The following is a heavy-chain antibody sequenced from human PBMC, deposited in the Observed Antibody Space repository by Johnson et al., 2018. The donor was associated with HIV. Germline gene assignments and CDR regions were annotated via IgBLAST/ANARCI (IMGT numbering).Heavy chain of an antibody. D-gene: IGHD5-24*01. CDR1: GFTVSSNY. CDR3: ARGRERGMFDI. Sequence: MQLVESGGGLIQPGGSLRLSCAASGFTVSSNYMSWVRQAPGKGLEWVSVIYSGGSTYYPGSVKGRFTISRENAKNSLYLQMNSLRAEDTAVYYCARGRERGMFDIWGQGTMVTVSS. J-gene: IGHJ3*02. V-gene: IGHV3-66*03. CDR2: IYSGGST.